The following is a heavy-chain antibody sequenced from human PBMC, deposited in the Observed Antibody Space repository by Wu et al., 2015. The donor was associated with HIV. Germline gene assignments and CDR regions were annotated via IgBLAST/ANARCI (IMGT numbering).Heavy chain of an antibody. CDR2: IIPIFGTA. CDR1: GGTLSSYA. CDR3: ATPPHPFYYDSSGSDHNDAFDI. J-gene: IGHJ3*02. V-gene: IGHV1-69*13. Sequence: QVQLVQSGAEVKKPGSSVKVSCKASGGTLSSYAISWVRQAPGQGLEWMGRIIPIFGTANYAQKFQGRVTITADESTSTAYMELSSLRSEDTAVYYCATPPHPFYYDSSGSDHNDAFDIWGQGTMVTVSS. D-gene: IGHD3-22*01.